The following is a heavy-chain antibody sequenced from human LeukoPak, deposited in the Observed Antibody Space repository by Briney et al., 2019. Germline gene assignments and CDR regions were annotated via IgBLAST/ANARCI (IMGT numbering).Heavy chain of an antibody. CDR3: ARDLGIGGYSGNSDY. V-gene: IGHV1-2*02. CDR1: GYTFTGNY. D-gene: IGHD5-12*01. J-gene: IGHJ4*02. CDR2: INPNSGGT. Sequence: ASVKVSCKASGYTFTGNYMNWVRQAPGQGLEWMGWINPNSGGTNYALKFQGRVTMTRDTSISTAYMELSRLRSDDTAVYYWARDLGIGGYSGNSDYWGQGTLVTVSS.